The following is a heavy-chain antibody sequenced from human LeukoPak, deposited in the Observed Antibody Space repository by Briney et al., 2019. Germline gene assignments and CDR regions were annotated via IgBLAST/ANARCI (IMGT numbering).Heavy chain of an antibody. D-gene: IGHD5-18*01. CDR1: GFTLSNYA. J-gene: IGHJ5*02. V-gene: IGHV3-23*01. Sequence: GGSLRLSCAASGFTLSNYAMSWVRQAPGKGLEWVSVISGNGGRTYYADSVKGRFTISRGNSKNTLYLQMNSLRAEDTAVYYCAKVRDLDTVLGRFDNWGQGTLVTVSS. CDR3: AKVRDLDTVLGRFDN. CDR2: ISGNGGRT.